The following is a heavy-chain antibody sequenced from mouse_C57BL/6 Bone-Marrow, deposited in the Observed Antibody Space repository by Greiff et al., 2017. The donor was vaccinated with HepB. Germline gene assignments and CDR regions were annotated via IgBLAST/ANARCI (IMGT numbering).Heavy chain of an antibody. J-gene: IGHJ2*01. CDR1: GYTFTDYY. V-gene: IGHV1-26*01. Sequence: EVKLQQSGPELVKPGASVKISCKASGYTFTDYYMNWVKQSHGKSLEWIGDINPNNGGTSYNQKFKGKATLTVDKSSSTAYMELRSLTSEDSAVYYCAPYYYGSRFYFDYWGQGTTLTVSS. CDR3: APYYYGSRFYFDY. D-gene: IGHD1-1*01. CDR2: INPNNGGT.